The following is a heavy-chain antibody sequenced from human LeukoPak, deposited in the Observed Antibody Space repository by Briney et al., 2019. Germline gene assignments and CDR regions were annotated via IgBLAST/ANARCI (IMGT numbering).Heavy chain of an antibody. J-gene: IGHJ4*02. CDR1: GFSFDDYG. CDR2: INWKTGAT. Sequence: PGGSLRLSCAASGFSFDDYGMSWVRQAPGKGLEWLSGINWKTGATGYSDSVKGRFTISKDNTKNSLYLQMNSLRAEDTAFYYCARETPARGVSTHWGQGTLVTVSS. CDR3: ARETPARGVSTH. V-gene: IGHV3-20*04. D-gene: IGHD3-10*01.